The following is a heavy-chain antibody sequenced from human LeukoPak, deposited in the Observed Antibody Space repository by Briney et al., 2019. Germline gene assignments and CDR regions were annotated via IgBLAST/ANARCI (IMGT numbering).Heavy chain of an antibody. V-gene: IGHV3-53*01. D-gene: IGHD2-2*01. CDR1: GFSFSDYD. Sequence: GGSLRLSCSASGFSFSDYDMNWVRQAPGKGLECVSVIYSGGSTYYADSVKGRFTVSRDNSKNTLYLQMNSLRAEDTAMYYCARGLGYCTSTTCLLPFDYWGQGTLVTVSS. J-gene: IGHJ4*02. CDR2: IYSGGST. CDR3: ARGLGYCTSTTCLLPFDY.